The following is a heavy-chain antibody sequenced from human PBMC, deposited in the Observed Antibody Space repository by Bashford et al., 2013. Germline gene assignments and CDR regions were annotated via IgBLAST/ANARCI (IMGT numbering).Heavy chain of an antibody. D-gene: IGHD6-19*01. J-gene: IGHJ3*02. V-gene: IGHV3-23*01. Sequence: VRQAPGKGLEWVSAISGSGGSTYYADSVKGRFTISRDNSKNTLYLQMNSLRAEDTAVYYCAKDRSPGQWLVRDAFDIWGQGTMVTVSS. CDR2: ISGSGGST. CDR3: AKDRSPGQWLVRDAFDI.